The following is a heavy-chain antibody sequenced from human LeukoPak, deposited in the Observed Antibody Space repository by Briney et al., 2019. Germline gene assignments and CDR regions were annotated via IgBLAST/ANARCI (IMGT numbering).Heavy chain of an antibody. V-gene: IGHV4-61*08. CDR2: IYYSGST. J-gene: IGHJ5*02. D-gene: IGHD3-10*01. CDR3: ARVGGRFAGNWFDP. Sequence: SGPALVKPTQTLTLTCTFSGFSLSTSGMCVSWIRQPPGKALEWIGYIYYSGSTNYNPSLKSRVTISVDTSKNQFSLKLSSVTAADTAVYYCARVGGRFAGNWFDPWGQGTLVTVSS. CDR1: GFSLSTSGMC.